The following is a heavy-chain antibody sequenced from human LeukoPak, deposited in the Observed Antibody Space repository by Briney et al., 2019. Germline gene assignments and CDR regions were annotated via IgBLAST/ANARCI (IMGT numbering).Heavy chain of an antibody. CDR2: INQDGSEK. D-gene: IGHD6-19*01. CDR1: GFTFSTYW. J-gene: IGHJ4*02. Sequence: PGGSLRLSCAMSGFTFSTYWVTWVRQAPGKGLEWVAHINQDGSEKYYVDSVKGRFTISRDNGKNSLYLQMNSLRVEDTAVYYCARDRAVAGLCDYWGQGTLVTVSS. V-gene: IGHV3-7*01. CDR3: ARDRAVAGLCDY.